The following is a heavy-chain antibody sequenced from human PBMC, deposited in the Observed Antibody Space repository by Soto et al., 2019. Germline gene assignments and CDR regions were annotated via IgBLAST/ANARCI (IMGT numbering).Heavy chain of an antibody. J-gene: IGHJ6*02. CDR3: ARGAKNVYAMDV. CDR1: GFTFSTYC. CDR2: IKNDGSSI. V-gene: IGHV3-74*01. Sequence: PGGSLRLSCAASGFTFSTYCIHWDRQAPGKGLLWVSLIKNDGSSIYYGDSVKGRFTISRDNSKNTLFLQMNGLRVDDTAVYYCARGAKNVYAMDVWGQGTTVTVSS. D-gene: IGHD1-1*01.